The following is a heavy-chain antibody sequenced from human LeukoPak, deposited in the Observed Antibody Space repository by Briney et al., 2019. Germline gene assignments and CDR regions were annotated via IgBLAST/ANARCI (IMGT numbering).Heavy chain of an antibody. Sequence: PGGSLRLSCAASGFTFSSYSMNWVRQAPGKGLEWVSSISSSSSYIYYADSVKGRFTISRDNAKNSLYLQMNSLGAEDTAVYYCAREGVLLWFGEYQYYGMDVWGQGTTVTVSS. CDR3: AREGVLLWFGEYQYYGMDV. D-gene: IGHD3-10*01. CDR2: ISSSSSYI. J-gene: IGHJ6*02. V-gene: IGHV3-21*01. CDR1: GFTFSSYS.